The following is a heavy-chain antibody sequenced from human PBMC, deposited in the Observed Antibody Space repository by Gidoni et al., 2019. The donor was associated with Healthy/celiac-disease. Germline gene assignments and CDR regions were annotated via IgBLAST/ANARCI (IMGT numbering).Heavy chain of an antibody. D-gene: IGHD3-3*01. CDR1: GGPFSSYA. V-gene: IGHV1-69*04. CDR2: IIPIRGIA. Sequence: QVQLVQSGAEVKKPGSSVKVSCKSSGGPFSSYAISWGRQAPGQGLEGMGRIIPIRGIANYAQKFQGRVTITADKSTSTAYMELSSLSSEDTAVYYCARDGGLTIFGVPPGGYYGMDVWGQGTTVTVSS. CDR3: ARDGGLTIFGVPPGGYYGMDV. J-gene: IGHJ6*02.